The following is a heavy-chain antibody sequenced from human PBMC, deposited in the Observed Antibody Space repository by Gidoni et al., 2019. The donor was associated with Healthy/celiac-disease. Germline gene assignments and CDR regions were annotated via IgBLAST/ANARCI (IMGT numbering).Heavy chain of an antibody. Sequence: QVQLVPSGAEVKKPGASVQVSCKASGYPFTSYAMHWVRQAPGQRLEWMGWINAGNGNTKYSQKFQGRVTITRDTSASTAYMERSSLRSEDTAVYYCARAGAAAGSDLDYWGQGTLVTVSS. CDR2: INAGNGNT. D-gene: IGHD6-13*01. J-gene: IGHJ4*02. CDR1: GYPFTSYA. CDR3: ARAGAAAGSDLDY. V-gene: IGHV1-3*01.